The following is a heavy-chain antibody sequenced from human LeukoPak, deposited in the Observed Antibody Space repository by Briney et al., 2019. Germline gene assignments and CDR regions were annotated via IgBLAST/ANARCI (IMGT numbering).Heavy chain of an antibody. D-gene: IGHD6-25*01. CDR2: IFYSGIT. V-gene: IGHV4-31*03. Sequence: SETLSLTCTVSGGAISSGGDYWSWIRQHPGKGLEWIGNIFYSGITFYNPSLKSRVTISVDKSKNQFSLKLSSVTGADTAVYYCARQSRGYPYWYFDLWGRGTLVTVSS. CDR1: GGAISSGGDY. CDR3: ARQSRGYPYWYFDL. J-gene: IGHJ2*01.